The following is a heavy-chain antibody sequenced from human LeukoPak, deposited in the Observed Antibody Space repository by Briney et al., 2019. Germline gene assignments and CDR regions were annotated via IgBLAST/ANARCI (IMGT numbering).Heavy chain of an antibody. CDR3: ASLITTVILFDY. CDR2: NYCRGST. Sequence: SETLSLTCTVSGGSISISSYYWGWIRQPPGKGLEWIGSNYCRGSTYYNPFLKGRDTISVDTSKNQFSLKLTSVTAADTAVYYCASLITTVILFDYWGQGTL. J-gene: IGHJ4*02. CDR1: GGSISISSYY. D-gene: IGHD4-17*01. V-gene: IGHV4-39*01.